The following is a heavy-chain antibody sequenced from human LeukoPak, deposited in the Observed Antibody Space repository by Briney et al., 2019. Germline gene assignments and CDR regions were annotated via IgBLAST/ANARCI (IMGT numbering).Heavy chain of an antibody. D-gene: IGHD6-19*01. CDR3: TRDPPSSGWSFDY. CDR1: GFTFSSYA. V-gene: IGHV3-23*01. Sequence: PGGSLRLSCAASGFTFSSYAMSWVRQAPGKGREWVSGISWNSGTIGYVDSVKGRFTISRDNSKNTVDLRMNSLRAEDTAVYYCTRDPPSSGWSFDYWGQGTLVTVSS. CDR2: ISWNSGTI. J-gene: IGHJ4*02.